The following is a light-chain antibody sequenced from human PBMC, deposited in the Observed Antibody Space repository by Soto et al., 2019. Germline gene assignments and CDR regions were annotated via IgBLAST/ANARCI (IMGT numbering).Light chain of an antibody. J-gene: IGLJ2*01. CDR2: DVT. V-gene: IGLV2-14*03. CDR1: SSDVGGYNY. CDR3: SSYTSSGTLVV. Sequence: QSALTQPASVSGSPGQSITISCTGTSSDVGGYNYVSWYQQHPGKVPKLMIYDVTYRPSGVSNRFSGSKSGNTASLTISGLQTEDEADYYCSSYTSSGTLVVFGGGTKLTVL.